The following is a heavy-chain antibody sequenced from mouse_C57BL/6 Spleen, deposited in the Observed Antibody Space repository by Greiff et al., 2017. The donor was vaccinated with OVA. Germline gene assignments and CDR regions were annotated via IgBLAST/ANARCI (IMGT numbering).Heavy chain of an antibody. V-gene: IGHV1-50*01. D-gene: IGHD2-3*01. CDR3: ARSVYDGSVYYAMDY. CDR2: IDPSDSYT. J-gene: IGHJ4*01. CDR1: GYTFTSYW. Sequence: QVQLQQPGAELVKPGASVKLSCKASGYTFTSYWMQWVKQRPGQGLEWIGEIDPSDSYTNYNQKFKGKATLTVDTSSSTAYMQLSSLTSEDSAVYYCARSVYDGSVYYAMDYWGQGTSVTVSS.